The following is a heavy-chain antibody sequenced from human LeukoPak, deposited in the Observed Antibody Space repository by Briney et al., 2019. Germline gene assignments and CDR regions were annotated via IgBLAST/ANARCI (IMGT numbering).Heavy chain of an antibody. D-gene: IGHD1-14*01. Sequence: PGGSLRLSCAASGFTFSSCAMTWFRQAPGKGLEWVSTISGSGGSTYYADSVKGRFTISRDNAKNSLYLQMNSLRAEDTAVYYCARGGNLENWGGGTLVTVSS. CDR2: ISGSGGST. V-gene: IGHV3-23*01. CDR1: GFTFSSCA. CDR3: ARGGNLEN. J-gene: IGHJ4*02.